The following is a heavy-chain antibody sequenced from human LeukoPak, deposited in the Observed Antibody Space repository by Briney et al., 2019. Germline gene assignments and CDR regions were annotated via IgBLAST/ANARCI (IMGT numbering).Heavy chain of an antibody. CDR1: GFTFSSYA. D-gene: IGHD3-9*01. V-gene: IGHV3-23*01. Sequence: GGSLRLSCAASGFTFSSYAMSWVRQAPGKGLEWVSAISGSGGSTYYADSVKGRFTISRDNSKNTLYLQMNSLRAEDTAVYYCAKDLDYDILTGTDCWGQGTLVTVSS. J-gene: IGHJ4*02. CDR2: ISGSGGST. CDR3: AKDLDYDILTGTDC.